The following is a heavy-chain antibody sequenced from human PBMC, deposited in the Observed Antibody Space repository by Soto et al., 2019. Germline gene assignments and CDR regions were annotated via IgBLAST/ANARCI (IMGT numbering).Heavy chain of an antibody. J-gene: IGHJ4*02. D-gene: IGHD6-6*01. CDR3: ARQWLEARSDYYFDY. CDR1: GGSISISSYY. V-gene: IGHV4-39*01. Sequence: SETLSLTCTVSGGSISISSYYWGWIRQPPVKGLEWIGSIYYSGSTYYNPSLKSRVTISVDTSKNQFSLKLSSVTAADTAVYYCARQWLEARSDYYFDYWGQGTLVTVSS. CDR2: IYYSGST.